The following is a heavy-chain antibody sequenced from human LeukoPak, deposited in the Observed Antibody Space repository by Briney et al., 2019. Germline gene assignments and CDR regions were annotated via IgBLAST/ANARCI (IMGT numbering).Heavy chain of an antibody. CDR3: AKVGDNSGYYEYFDY. V-gene: IGHV3-23*01. CDR2: IYTNGGGT. CDR1: GFTFTSYA. Sequence: PGGSLRLSCAASGFTFTSYAMSWVRQAPGKGLEWVSTIYTNGGGTYYADSVKGRLTISTDKSKNTLLLQMNNLRAEDTAVYYCAKVGDNSGYYEYFDYWGQGTLVTVSS. J-gene: IGHJ4*02. D-gene: IGHD3-22*01.